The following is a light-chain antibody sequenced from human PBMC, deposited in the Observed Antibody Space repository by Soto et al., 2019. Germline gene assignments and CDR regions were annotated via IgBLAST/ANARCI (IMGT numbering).Light chain of an antibody. V-gene: IGKV1-5*03. CDR3: QHYNSYSEA. J-gene: IGKJ1*01. CDR2: KAS. CDR1: QSISSW. Sequence: DIQMTPSPSTLSASVGDRVTITCRASQSISSWLAGYQQKPGKAPKLFIYKASSLESGVPSRFSGSGSGTEFTLTISSLQPDDFATYYCQHYNSYSEAFGQGTKVDIK.